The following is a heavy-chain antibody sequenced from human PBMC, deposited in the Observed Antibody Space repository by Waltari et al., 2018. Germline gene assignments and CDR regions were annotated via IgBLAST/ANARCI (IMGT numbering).Heavy chain of an antibody. Sequence: EVQLVESGGGWVQPGGSLRLSCAASGFTFSNFWMSWARQASGKGLEWVANINQDGSGEYYVDSVKGRFTISRDNARNSLYLQMNSLRAEDTAVYYCQRGDYWGQGTLVTVSS. V-gene: IGHV3-7*04. CDR1: GFTFSNFW. CDR3: QRGDY. CDR2: INQDGSGE. J-gene: IGHJ4*02.